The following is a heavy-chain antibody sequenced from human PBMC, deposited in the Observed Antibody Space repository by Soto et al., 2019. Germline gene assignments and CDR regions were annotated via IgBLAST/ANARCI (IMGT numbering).Heavy chain of an antibody. J-gene: IGHJ6*02. CDR3: ARQQYCSGGSCYSYYYYSREV. D-gene: IGHD2-15*01. CDR1: GYSFTSYW. Sequence: GESLKISCKASGYSFTSYWISWVRQMPGKGLEWMGRIDPSDSYTNYSPSFQGHVTISADKSIITAYLLWRSLKASHTAMYYCARQQYCSGGSCYSYYYYSREVWSQGTTVSVS. V-gene: IGHV5-10-1*01. CDR2: IDPSDSYT.